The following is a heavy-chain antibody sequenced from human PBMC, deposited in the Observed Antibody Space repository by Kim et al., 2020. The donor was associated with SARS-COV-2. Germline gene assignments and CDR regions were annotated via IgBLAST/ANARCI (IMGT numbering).Heavy chain of an antibody. Sequence: YAGSVKGRFTISRDNTKNTLHLQLNSVRVEDSAIYYWAKALARGSSTFDYWGQGTLVTASS. D-gene: IGHD3-16*01. V-gene: IGHV3-23*01. J-gene: IGHJ4*02. CDR3: AKALARGSSTFDY.